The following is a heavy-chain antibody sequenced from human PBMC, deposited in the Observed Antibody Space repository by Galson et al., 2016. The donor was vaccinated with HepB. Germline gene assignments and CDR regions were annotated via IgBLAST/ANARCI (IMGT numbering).Heavy chain of an antibody. CDR2: ISGSGDRR. V-gene: IGHV3-23*01. J-gene: IGHJ4*02. Sequence: SLRLSCAASGFTFSRYAMSWVRQAPGKGLEWVSVISGSGDRRYYADSVKGRFIIARDNSKNTVYLQMNSLRVEDTAVYYCAKDLDIVVVPSAIDYWGQGTLVTGSS. CDR1: GFTFSRYA. CDR3: AKDLDIVVVPSAIDY. D-gene: IGHD2-2*01.